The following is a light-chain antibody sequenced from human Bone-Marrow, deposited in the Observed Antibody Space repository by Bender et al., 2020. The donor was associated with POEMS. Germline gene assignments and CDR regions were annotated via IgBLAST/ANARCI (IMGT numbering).Light chain of an antibody. CDR1: RSDVGAYNY. V-gene: IGLV2-8*01. J-gene: IGLJ1*01. Sequence: QSALTQPASVSGSPGQSVTISCTGTRSDVGAYNYVSLYQQHPGKAPKLIIYEVNKRPSGVPDRFSGSKFGSSASLAISGLQSEDEADYYCASWDDSLDGYVFGTGTKVTVL. CDR3: ASWDDSLDGYV. CDR2: EVN.